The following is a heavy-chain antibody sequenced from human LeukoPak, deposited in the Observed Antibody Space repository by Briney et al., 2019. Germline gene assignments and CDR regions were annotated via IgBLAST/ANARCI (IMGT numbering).Heavy chain of an antibody. V-gene: IGHV1-18*01. CDR2: TSAYNGNT. Sequence: ASVKVSCKASGYTFTSYGISWVRQAPGQGLEWMGWTSAYNGNTNYAQKLQGRVTTTADTSTSTAYMELRSLRSDDTAVYYCARDRGSGSYSLYYFDYWGQGTLVTVSS. CDR3: ARDRGSGSYSLYYFDY. D-gene: IGHD3-10*01. J-gene: IGHJ4*02. CDR1: GYTFTSYG.